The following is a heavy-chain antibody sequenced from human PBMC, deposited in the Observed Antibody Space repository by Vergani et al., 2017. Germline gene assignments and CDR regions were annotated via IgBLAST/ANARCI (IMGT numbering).Heavy chain of an antibody. V-gene: IGHV3-23*01. CDR2: ISGSGGST. D-gene: IGHD6-13*01. CDR3: AKTGYSSSWLFDY. J-gene: IGHJ4*02. Sequence: EVQLLESGGGLVQPGGSLRLSCAASGFTFSSYAMSWVRQASGKGLEWVSAISGSGGSTYYADSVKGRFTISRDNSKNTLYLQMNSLRAEDTAVYYCAKTGYSSSWLFDYWGQGTLVTVSS. CDR1: GFTFSSYA.